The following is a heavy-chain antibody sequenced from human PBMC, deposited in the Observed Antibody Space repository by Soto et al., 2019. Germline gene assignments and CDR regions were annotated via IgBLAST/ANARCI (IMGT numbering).Heavy chain of an antibody. Sequence: GGSLRLSCAASGFTCSSYAMSWVRQAPGKGLEWVSAISGSSGSTYYADSVKGRFTISRDNSKNTLYLQMNSLRAEDTAVYCCAKEGSSWYPNWFDPWGQGTLVTVSS. CDR1: GFTCSSYA. CDR2: ISGSSGST. D-gene: IGHD6-13*01. V-gene: IGHV3-23*01. J-gene: IGHJ5*02. CDR3: AKEGSSWYPNWFDP.